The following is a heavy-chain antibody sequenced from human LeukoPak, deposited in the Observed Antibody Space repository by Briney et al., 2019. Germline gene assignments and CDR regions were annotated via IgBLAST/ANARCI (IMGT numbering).Heavy chain of an antibody. CDR3: ARANCSSTSCFDY. CDR2: INHSGST. CDR1: GFTFGDYA. Sequence: GSLRLSCTASGFTFGDYAMSWFRQPPGKGLEWIGEINHSGSTNYNPSLKSRVTISVDTSKNQFSLKLSSVTAADTAVYYCARANCSSTSCFDYWGQGTLVTVSS. D-gene: IGHD2-2*01. V-gene: IGHV4-34*01. J-gene: IGHJ4*02.